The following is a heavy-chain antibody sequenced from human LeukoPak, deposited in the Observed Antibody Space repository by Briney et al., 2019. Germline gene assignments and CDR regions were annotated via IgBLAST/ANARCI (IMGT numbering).Heavy chain of an antibody. CDR3: ARGHYYDFWSGYMDV. V-gene: IGHV4-39*01. CDR1: GGSISSSSYY. D-gene: IGHD3-3*01. Sequence: SETLSLTCTVSGGSISSSSYYWGWIRQPPGKGLEWIGSIYYSGSTYYNPSLKSRVTISVDTSKNQFSLKLSSVTAADTAVYYCARGHYYDFWSGYMDVWGKGTTVTVSS. J-gene: IGHJ6*03. CDR2: IYYSGST.